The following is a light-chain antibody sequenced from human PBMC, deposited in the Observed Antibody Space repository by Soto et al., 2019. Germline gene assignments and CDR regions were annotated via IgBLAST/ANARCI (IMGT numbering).Light chain of an antibody. CDR2: RNI. Sequence: QSVLTQPPSASGTPGKRATISCSGSSSNIGVNYVYWYQQLPGTAPKLLIYRNIQRPSGVPDRFSGSKSGTSASLAISGLRSEDEADYYCAAWDDSLSGVVFGGGTKLTVL. CDR3: AAWDDSLSGVV. J-gene: IGLJ3*02. V-gene: IGLV1-47*01. CDR1: SSNIGVNY.